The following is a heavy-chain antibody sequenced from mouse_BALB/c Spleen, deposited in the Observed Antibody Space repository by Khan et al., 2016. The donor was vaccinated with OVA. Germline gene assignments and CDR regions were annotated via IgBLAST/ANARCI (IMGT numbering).Heavy chain of an antibody. CDR2: IDPANGNT. CDR1: GFNIKDTY. Sequence: VQLKESGAELVKPGASVKLSCTLSGFNIKDTYMHWVKQRPEQGLEWIGRIDPANGNTKYDPKFQGKATITADTSSNTAYLQLSSLTSVDTAVYYCATYYYGSSRYFAYWGQGTTLTVSS. V-gene: IGHV14-3*02. CDR3: ATYYYGSSRYFAY. D-gene: IGHD1-1*01. J-gene: IGHJ2*01.